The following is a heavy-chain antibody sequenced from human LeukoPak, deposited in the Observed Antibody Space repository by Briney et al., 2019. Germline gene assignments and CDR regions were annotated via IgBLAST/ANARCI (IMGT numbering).Heavy chain of an antibody. CDR2: ISVSGSTI. CDR1: GFTFSSYS. CDR3: AREYYDSSGYYFDS. V-gene: IGHV3-48*04. J-gene: IGHJ4*02. D-gene: IGHD3-22*01. Sequence: PGGSLRLSCAASGFTFSSYSMNWVRQAPGKGLEWVSYISVSGSTIYYADSVKGRFTISRDNAKNSLYVQMNSLRAEDTAVYYCAREYYDSSGYYFDSWGQGTLVTVSS.